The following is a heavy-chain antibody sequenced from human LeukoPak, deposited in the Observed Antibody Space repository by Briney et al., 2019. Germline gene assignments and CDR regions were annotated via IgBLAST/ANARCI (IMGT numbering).Heavy chain of an antibody. D-gene: IGHD2-2*01. CDR3: AKDGPWGDYQFYFYMDV. CDR2: ISGSGYYT. CDR1: GFTFGSFA. Sequence: GGSLRLSCEASGFTFGSFAMSWVRQAPGKGLEWVSGISGSGYYTYYADSVKGRFTISRDNSKYTLYIEMNSLRAEDTALYFCAKDGPWGDYQFYFYMDVWGKGTTVTVSS. V-gene: IGHV3-23*01. J-gene: IGHJ6*03.